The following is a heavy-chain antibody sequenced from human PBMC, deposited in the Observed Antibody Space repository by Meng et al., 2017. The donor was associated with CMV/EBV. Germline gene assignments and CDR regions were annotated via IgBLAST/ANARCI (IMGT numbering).Heavy chain of an antibody. V-gene: IGHV1-46*01. D-gene: IGHD6-13*01. Sequence: HVKLRQSGAGVRTPGPSVTVSCKGLGYTFTSYYMHWVSQAPGPAREWMGRINPSCGSTSYEQKFQGRVTMTRDTSTSTVYMELSSLRSEDTAVYYCALAEYSSSLFDYWGQGTLVTVSS. J-gene: IGHJ4*02. CDR2: INPSCGST. CDR1: GYTFTSYY. CDR3: ALAEYSSSLFDY.